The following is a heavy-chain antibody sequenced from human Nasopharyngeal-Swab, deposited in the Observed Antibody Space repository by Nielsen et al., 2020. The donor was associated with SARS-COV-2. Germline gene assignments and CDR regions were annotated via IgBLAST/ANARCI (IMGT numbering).Heavy chain of an antibody. D-gene: IGHD6-19*01. CDR3: AKNTGYSTGWNDAFDI. V-gene: IGHV3-73*01. J-gene: IGHJ3*02. Sequence: VRQMPGKGLEWVGRIGDKDHNYATTYGASVQGRFTISRDDSKNTAFLQMDSLRAEDTAVYFCAKNTGYSTGWNDAFDIWGQGTMVTVSS. CDR2: IGDKDHNYAT.